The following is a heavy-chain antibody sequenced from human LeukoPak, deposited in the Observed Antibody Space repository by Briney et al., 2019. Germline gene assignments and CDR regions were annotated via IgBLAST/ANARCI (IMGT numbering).Heavy chain of an antibody. CDR3: AKDVRSYSSSPIFGY. D-gene: IGHD6-6*01. J-gene: IGHJ4*02. Sequence: GGSLRLSCAASGFTFSSYAMSWVRQAPGKGLEWVSAISGSGGSTYYADSVKGRFTISRDNSKNTLYLQMNSLRAEDTAVYYCAKDVRSYSSSPIFGYWGQGTLVTVSS. CDR1: GFTFSSYA. CDR2: ISGSGGST. V-gene: IGHV3-23*01.